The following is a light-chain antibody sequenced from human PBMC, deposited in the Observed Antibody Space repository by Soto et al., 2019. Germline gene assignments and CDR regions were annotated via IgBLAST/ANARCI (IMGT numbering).Light chain of an antibody. Sequence: DIQMPQSPSSLSASVGDRVTITCQASQDISNYLNWYQQKPGKAPKLLLYDASNLETGVPSRFSGSGSGTDFTFTISSLQPEDIATYYCQQYDNLPPFTFGPGTKVDIK. CDR3: QQYDNLPPFT. V-gene: IGKV1-33*01. CDR2: DAS. J-gene: IGKJ3*01. CDR1: QDISNY.